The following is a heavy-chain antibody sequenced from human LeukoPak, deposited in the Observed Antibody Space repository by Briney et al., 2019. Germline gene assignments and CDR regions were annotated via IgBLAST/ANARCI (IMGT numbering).Heavy chain of an antibody. Sequence: SETLSLTCAVSGGSIRSSNWWSWVRQPPGKGLEWIGEIYHSGGTTNYNPSLKSRVTISVDKSKNQFSLQLSSVTAADTALYYCARPTGRGGYPTDPFDIWGQGTMVAVSS. CDR2: IYHSGGTT. CDR1: GGSIRSSNW. V-gene: IGHV4-4*02. J-gene: IGHJ3*02. D-gene: IGHD6-25*01. CDR3: ARPTGRGGYPTDPFDI.